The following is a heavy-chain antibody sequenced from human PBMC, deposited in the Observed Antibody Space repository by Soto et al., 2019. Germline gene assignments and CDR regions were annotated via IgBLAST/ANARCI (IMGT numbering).Heavy chain of an antibody. CDR3: ARAPALGSDY. CDR1: GFPFSSYE. Sequence: DVQLVESGGGLVQPGGSLRLSCAASGFPFSSYEMNWVRQAPGKGLEWVSYISSIGSTIYYADSVKGRFTISRDNAKTSLYLQMNSLSAEDTAVYYCARAPALGSDYWGQGTLVTVSS. J-gene: IGHJ4*02. CDR2: ISSIGSTI. D-gene: IGHD3-10*02. V-gene: IGHV3-48*03.